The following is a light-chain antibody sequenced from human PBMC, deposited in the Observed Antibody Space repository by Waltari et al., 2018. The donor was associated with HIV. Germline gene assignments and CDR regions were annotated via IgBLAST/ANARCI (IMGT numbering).Light chain of an antibody. CDR3: QQNYNLPYT. V-gene: IGKV1-6*01. CDR1: QDIGFN. Sequence: IQMTQSPDSLSASVGDTVTISCRASQDIGFNVNWYQWRSGETPRLLIVAASRLQNGVPPRFSGSGYGTHFSLTITGPQPGDFALYFCQQNYNLPYTFGQGTRVEVK. CDR2: AAS. J-gene: IGKJ2*01.